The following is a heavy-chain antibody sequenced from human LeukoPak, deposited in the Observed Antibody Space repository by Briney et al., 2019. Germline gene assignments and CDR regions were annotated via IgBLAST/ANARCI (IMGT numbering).Heavy chain of an antibody. Sequence: SETLSLTCTVSGGSISSGDYYWSWIRQPPGKGLEWIGYIYYSGSTYYNPSLKSRVTISVDRSKNQFSLKLSSVTAADTAVHYCASSTSTYGMDVWGQGTTVTVSS. J-gene: IGHJ6*02. V-gene: IGHV4-30-4*01. CDR3: ASSTSTYGMDV. CDR1: GGSISSGDYY. CDR2: IYYSGST. D-gene: IGHD2-2*01.